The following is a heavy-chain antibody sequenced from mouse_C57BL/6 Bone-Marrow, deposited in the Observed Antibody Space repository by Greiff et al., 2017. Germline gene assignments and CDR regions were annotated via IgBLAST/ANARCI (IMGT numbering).Heavy chain of an antibody. Sequence: VQLQQSGAELARPGASVKLSCKASGYTFTSYGISWVKQRTGQGLEWIGEIYPRSGNTYYNEKFKGKATLTEDKSSSTAYMELRSLTSEDSAVYFGARSAGSSFYFDYWGQGTTLTVSS. D-gene: IGHD1-1*01. CDR2: IYPRSGNT. CDR1: GYTFTSYG. V-gene: IGHV1-81*01. J-gene: IGHJ2*01. CDR3: ARSAGSSFYFDY.